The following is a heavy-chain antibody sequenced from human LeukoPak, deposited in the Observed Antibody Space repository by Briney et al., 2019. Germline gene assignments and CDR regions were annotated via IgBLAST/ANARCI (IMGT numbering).Heavy chain of an antibody. V-gene: IGHV3-21*01. Sequence: GGSLRLSCAASGFTFSSYTMNWVRQAPGKGLEWVSSISSSSGYIYYADSVKGRFTISRDNAKNSLYLQVNSLRAEDTAVYYCARDGGGYYGNWGQGTLVTVSS. CDR3: ARDGGGYYGN. CDR2: ISSSSGYI. CDR1: GFTFSSYT. D-gene: IGHD1-26*01. J-gene: IGHJ4*02.